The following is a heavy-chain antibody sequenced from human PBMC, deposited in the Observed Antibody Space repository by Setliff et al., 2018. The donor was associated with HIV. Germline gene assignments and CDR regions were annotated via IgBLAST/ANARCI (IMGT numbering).Heavy chain of an antibody. J-gene: IGHJ4*02. CDR2: IIPSGST. V-gene: IGHV4-34*01. Sequence: SETLSLTCDVFGGSFSGYYWSWIRQPPGKGLEWIGEIIPSGSTNYNSSLKSRVTMSIDTSKSQFSLKLSSVTAADTAVYYCARGYYDFWSGYYTGSLDYWGQGTLVTVSS. CDR3: ARGYYDFWSGYYTGSLDY. D-gene: IGHD3-3*01. CDR1: GGSFSGYY.